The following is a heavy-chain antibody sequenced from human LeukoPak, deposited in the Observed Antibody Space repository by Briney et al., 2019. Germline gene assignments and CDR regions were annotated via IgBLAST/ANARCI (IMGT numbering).Heavy chain of an antibody. CDR1: GFTFSDYY. CDR2: ISSSGSTI. D-gene: IGHD1-26*01. J-gene: IGHJ4*02. CDR3: ASHSGSYYPFDY. Sequence: GGSLRLSCAASGFTFSDYYMSWIRQAPGKGLEWVSYISSSGSTIYYADSVKGRFTISRDNAKNSLYLQMNSLRAEDTAVYNCASHSGSYYPFDYWGQGTLVTVSS. V-gene: IGHV3-11*01.